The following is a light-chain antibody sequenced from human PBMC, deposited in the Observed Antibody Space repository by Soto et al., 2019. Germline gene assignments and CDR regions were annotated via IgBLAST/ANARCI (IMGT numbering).Light chain of an antibody. J-gene: IGLJ1*01. CDR2: DVS. CDR3: SSYTRSSTLYV. V-gene: IGLV2-14*01. CDR1: SSDVGGYNY. Sequence: QSVLTQPASVSGSPGQSITISCTGTSSDVGGYNYVSWYQQHPGKAPKLMIYDVSNRPSGVSNRFSGSKSGNTASLTISGLHAEDEADYYCSSYTRSSTLYVFGTGTKVTVL.